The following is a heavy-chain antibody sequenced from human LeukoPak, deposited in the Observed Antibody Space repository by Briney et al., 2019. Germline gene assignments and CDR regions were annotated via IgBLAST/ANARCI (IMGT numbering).Heavy chain of an antibody. CDR3: AKDRGRGYSLY. J-gene: IGHJ4*02. Sequence: GGSLRLSCAASGFTFSSYSMNWVRQAPGKGLEWVSYISAGSSTIYYSDSVKGRFTISRDNSKNTLYLQMNSLRAEDTAVYYCAKDRGRGYSLYWGQGTLVTVSS. CDR1: GFTFSSYS. D-gene: IGHD5-18*01. CDR2: ISAGSSTI. V-gene: IGHV3-48*01.